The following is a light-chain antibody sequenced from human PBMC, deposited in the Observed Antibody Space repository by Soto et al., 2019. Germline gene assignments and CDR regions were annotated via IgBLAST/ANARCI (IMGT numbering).Light chain of an antibody. CDR1: QSVTTSY. V-gene: IGKV3-20*01. J-gene: IGKJ3*01. CDR2: DAF. Sequence: EIALTQSPGTLSLSPGERATLSCRASQSVTTSYFACYQQKHNQARRLLIYDAFTRATGIPYRVSGSGSGTDFSLTICRLESVDLAVYDCQQYGGSPLTFGAGTKVEIK. CDR3: QQYGGSPLT.